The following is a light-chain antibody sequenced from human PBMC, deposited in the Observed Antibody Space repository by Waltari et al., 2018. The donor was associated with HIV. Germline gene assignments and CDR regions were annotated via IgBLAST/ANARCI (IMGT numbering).Light chain of an antibody. CDR3: QQPEGT. J-gene: IGKJ3*01. Sequence: EIVLTQSPATLSLSPGERATLSCRASQSVSKYLAWYQQKPGQAPRLLIYDASNRATGIPARISGSGSGTDFTLTISSLEPEDFAGDYCQQPEGTFGPGTKVDIK. CDR2: DAS. CDR1: QSVSKY. V-gene: IGKV3-11*01.